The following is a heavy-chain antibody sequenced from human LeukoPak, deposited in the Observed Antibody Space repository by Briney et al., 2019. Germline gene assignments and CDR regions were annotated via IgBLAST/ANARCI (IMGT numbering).Heavy chain of an antibody. CDR2: IYSGGST. Sequence: GGSLRLSCAASGFTVSSDYMSWVRQAPGKGLEWVSVIYSGGSTYYADSVKGRFTISRDNSKNTLYLQMNSLRAEDTAVYYCARLPGAGDLDAFDIWGQGTMVTVSS. J-gene: IGHJ3*02. CDR3: ARLPGAGDLDAFDI. D-gene: IGHD7-27*01. V-gene: IGHV3-53*01. CDR1: GFTVSSDY.